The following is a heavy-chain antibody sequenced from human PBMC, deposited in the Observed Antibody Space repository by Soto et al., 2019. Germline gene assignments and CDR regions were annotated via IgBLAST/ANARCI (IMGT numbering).Heavy chain of an antibody. J-gene: IGHJ4*02. CDR3: VRGASLNFDY. CDR2: VNWNGGST. CDR1: GFTFDDYG. Sequence: EVQLVESGGGVLRPGGSLRLSCAASGFTFDDYGMSWARQAPGKGLEWVSGVNWNGGSTGYADSVKGRFPISRDNAKTSLYLQMNSLRAEGTAFYYCVRGASLNFDYWGQGTLVTVSS. D-gene: IGHD1-26*01. V-gene: IGHV3-20*04.